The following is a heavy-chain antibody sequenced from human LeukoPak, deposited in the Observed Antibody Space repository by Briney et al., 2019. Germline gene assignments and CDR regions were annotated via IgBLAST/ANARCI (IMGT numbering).Heavy chain of an antibody. V-gene: IGHV3-30-3*01. CDR2: ISYDGSNK. J-gene: IGHJ4*02. D-gene: IGHD3-9*01. Sequence: PGGSLRLSCAASGFTFSSYAMHWARQAPGKGLEWVAVISYDGSNKYYADSVKGRFTISRDNSKNTLYMQMNSLRAEDTAVYYCARGGDILTGSIVWGQGTLVTVSS. CDR1: GFTFSSYA. CDR3: ARGGDILTGSIV.